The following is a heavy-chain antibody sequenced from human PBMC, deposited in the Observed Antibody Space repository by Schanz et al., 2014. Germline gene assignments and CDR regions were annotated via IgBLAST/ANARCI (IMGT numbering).Heavy chain of an antibody. J-gene: IGHJ4*02. D-gene: IGHD6-19*01. V-gene: IGHV3-21*01. CDR1: GFTFSTYS. CDR2: ISSGGSSV. Sequence: EVQLVESGGGLVKPGGSLRLSCAASGFTFSTYSMNWVRQAPGKGLEWVSSISSGGSSVYYVESVKGRFTISRDNAKNSLCLQMNSLRAEDTAVYYCARGSQWLVMGMTNYFDYWGQGSLVTVSS. CDR3: ARGSQWLVMGMTNYFDY.